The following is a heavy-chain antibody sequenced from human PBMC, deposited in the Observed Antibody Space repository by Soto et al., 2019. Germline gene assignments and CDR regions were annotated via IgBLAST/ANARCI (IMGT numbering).Heavy chain of an antibody. Sequence: GGSLRLSCAASGFTFSDHYMDWVRQAPGKGLEWVGRTRNKANSYTTEYAASVKGRFTISRDDSKNSLYLQMNSLKTEDTAVYYCATSGYYGRRSNSGPWGQGTLVTVSS. CDR1: GFTFSDHY. CDR3: ATSGYYGRRSNSGP. J-gene: IGHJ5*02. D-gene: IGHD3-22*01. V-gene: IGHV3-72*01. CDR2: TRNKANSYTT.